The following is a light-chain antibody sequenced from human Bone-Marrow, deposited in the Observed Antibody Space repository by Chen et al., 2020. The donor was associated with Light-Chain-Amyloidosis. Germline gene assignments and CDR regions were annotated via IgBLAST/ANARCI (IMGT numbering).Light chain of an antibody. CDR3: QLYGLSPGT. CDR1: EDIQSTY. J-gene: IGKJ1*01. V-gene: IGKV3-20*01. Sequence: VLTQSPGTLSLSPGESATLSCRATEDIQSTYLACYQQKPGQAPRLLIYGVSFRASDTPDRFRGSVSGTDFTLTISRVKPEDFAVYYCQLYGLSPGTFGQWTKVEIK. CDR2: GVS.